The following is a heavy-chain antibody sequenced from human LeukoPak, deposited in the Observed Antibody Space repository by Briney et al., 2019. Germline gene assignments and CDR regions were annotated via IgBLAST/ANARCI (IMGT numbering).Heavy chain of an antibody. CDR2: VKQDGSEI. V-gene: IGHV3-7*01. Sequence: GGSLRLSCAASGFTFSNYWMSWVRQGPGKGLEWVANVKQDGSEISYVDSVEGRFTISRDNAKNSLYLQMNSLRADDTAVYYCASGWLQQPNIRSGYFDYWGQGNLVTVSS. CDR3: ASGWLQQPNIRSGYFDY. D-gene: IGHD5-24*01. J-gene: IGHJ4*02. CDR1: GFTFSNYW.